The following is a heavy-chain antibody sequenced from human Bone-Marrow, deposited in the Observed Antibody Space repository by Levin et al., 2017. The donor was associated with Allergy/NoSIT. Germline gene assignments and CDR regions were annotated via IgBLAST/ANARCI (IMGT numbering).Heavy chain of an antibody. V-gene: IGHV4-4*02. Sequence: SQTLSLTCGVSDDSIRSSNWWTWVRQPPGKGLEWIGEIYHSGSTNYNPSLKSRVTLSVEKSKNQFSLKLSSVTAADTAVYYCARRNVLAPGEDWFDPWGQGTLVTVSS. CDR2: IYHSGST. D-gene: IGHD7-27*01. CDR3: ARRNVLAPGEDWFDP. J-gene: IGHJ5*02. CDR1: DDSIRSSNW.